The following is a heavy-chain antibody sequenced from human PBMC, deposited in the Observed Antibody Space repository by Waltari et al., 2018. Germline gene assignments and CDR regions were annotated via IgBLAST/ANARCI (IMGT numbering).Heavy chain of an antibody. CDR2: IKQDGSEK. D-gene: IGHD3-22*01. V-gene: IGHV3-7*01. CDR1: GFPFSNYW. CDR3: ATEYSSSQDY. Sequence: EVQLVESGGGLVQPGGSLRLSCSASGFPFSNYWMSWARQAPGKGLEWVANIKQDGSEKYYVDSVKGRFTISRDNAKNSLYLQLDSLRAEDTALYYCATEYSSSQDYWGQGTLVTVSS. J-gene: IGHJ4*02.